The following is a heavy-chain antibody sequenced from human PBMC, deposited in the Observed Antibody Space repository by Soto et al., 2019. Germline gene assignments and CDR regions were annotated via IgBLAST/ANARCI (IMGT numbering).Heavy chain of an antibody. V-gene: IGHV2-5*02. J-gene: IGHJ4*02. D-gene: IGHD4-17*01. Sequence: QITLKESGPPLVKPTQTLTLTCTFSGFSLSTSGVGVGWIRQPPGKALEWLALIYWDDDKRYSPSLKSRLTITKDTYKTQVVLTMTNMDPVDTATYYCAHSLYGDYVVWFDYWGQGTLVTVSS. CDR1: GFSLSTSGVG. CDR2: IYWDDDK. CDR3: AHSLYGDYVVWFDY.